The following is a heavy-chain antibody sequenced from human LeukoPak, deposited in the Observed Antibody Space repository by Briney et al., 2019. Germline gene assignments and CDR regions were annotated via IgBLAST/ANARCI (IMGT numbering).Heavy chain of an antibody. CDR2: INPNSGGT. D-gene: IGHD2-15*01. CDR3: ARGAPGSYCSGGSCPYFDY. V-gene: IGHV1-2*02. J-gene: IGHJ4*02. CDR1: GYTFTGYY. Sequence: ASVKVSCKASGYTFTGYYMHWVRQAPGQGLEWMGWINPNSGGTNYAQKFQGRVTMTRDTSISTAYMELSSLTSEDTAVYYCARGAPGSYCSGGSCPYFDYWGQGTLVSVSS.